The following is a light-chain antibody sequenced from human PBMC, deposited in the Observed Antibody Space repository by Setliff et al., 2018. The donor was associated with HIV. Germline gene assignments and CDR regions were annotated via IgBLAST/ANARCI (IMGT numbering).Light chain of an antibody. J-gene: IGLJ1*01. V-gene: IGLV2-11*01. CDR1: SSDVGGHDS. Sequence: QSALTQPRSVSGSPGQSVTISCTGTSSDVGGHDSVSWYQQHAGEAPKALIFDATQRPSGVPHRFSGSKSGNTASLTISGLQADDEAEYYCCSYAGTYTSLFVFGTGTKVTVL. CDR3: CSYAGTYTSLFV. CDR2: DAT.